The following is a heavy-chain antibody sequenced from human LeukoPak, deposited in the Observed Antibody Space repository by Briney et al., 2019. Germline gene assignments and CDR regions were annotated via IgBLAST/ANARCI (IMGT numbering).Heavy chain of an antibody. J-gene: IGHJ5*02. CDR1: GFTFSSYA. Sequence: GGSLRLSCSASGFTFSSYAMHWVRQAPGKGLEYVSAISSNGGSTYYADSVKGRFTISRDNSKNTLYLQMSSLRAEDTAVYYCARDGNRNWFDPWGQGTLVTVSS. V-gene: IGHV3-64D*06. CDR3: ARDGNRNWFDP. CDR2: ISSNGGST. D-gene: IGHD1-26*01.